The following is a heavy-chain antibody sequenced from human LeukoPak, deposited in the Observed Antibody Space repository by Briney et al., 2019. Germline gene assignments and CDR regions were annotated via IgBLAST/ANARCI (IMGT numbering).Heavy chain of an antibody. V-gene: IGHV4-34*01. D-gene: IGHD6-19*01. J-gene: IGHJ4*02. CDR3: AREQWLDY. Sequence: PSETLSVTCAVYGGSFSGYYWSWIRQPPGKGLEWIGEINHSGGTNYNPSLKSRVTISVDTSKNQFSLKLSSVTAADTAVYYCAREQWLDYWGQGTLVTVSS. CDR2: INHSGGT. CDR1: GGSFSGYY.